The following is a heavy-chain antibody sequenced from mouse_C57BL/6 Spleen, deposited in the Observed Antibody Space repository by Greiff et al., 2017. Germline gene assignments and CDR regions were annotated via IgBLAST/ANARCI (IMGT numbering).Heavy chain of an antibody. CDR1: GYTFPTYP. J-gene: IGHJ2*01. V-gene: IGHV1-47*01. CDR3: AREGDYDVFDY. Sequence: VQLQQSGAELVKPGASVKMSCKASGYTFPTYPIEWMNQNLGKSLEGIGNFHPYNDDTKYNEKFKGKATLTVEKYSSTVYLELSRLKSDATAVYYCAREGDYDVFDYWGQGTTLTVSS. CDR2: FHPYNDDT. D-gene: IGHD2-4*01.